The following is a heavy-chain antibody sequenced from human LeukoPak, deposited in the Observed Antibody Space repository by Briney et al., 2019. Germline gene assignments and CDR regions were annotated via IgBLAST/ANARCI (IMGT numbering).Heavy chain of an antibody. Sequence: GESLKISCEASGYSFSNYWIAWVRQMPGKGLEWVGILYPGGSETKYSPSFQGHVTISAGKSINTAYLQWNSLKASDSAMYYCARRREYRNYGYYYYYLDLWGKGTTVTVSS. CDR1: GYSFSNYW. CDR2: LYPGGSET. J-gene: IGHJ6*03. CDR3: ARRREYRNYGYYYYYLDL. V-gene: IGHV5-51*01. D-gene: IGHD2/OR15-2a*01.